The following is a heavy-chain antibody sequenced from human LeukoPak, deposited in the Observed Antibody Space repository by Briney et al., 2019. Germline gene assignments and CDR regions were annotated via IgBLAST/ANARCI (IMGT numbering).Heavy chain of an antibody. Sequence: SETLSLTCAVYGGSFSGYYWSWIRQPPGKGLEWIGEINHSGSTNYNPSLKSRVTISVDTSKNQFSLKLSSVTAADTAVYYCARQGRWYSSSPSYFDYWGQGTLVTVSS. CDR2: INHSGST. D-gene: IGHD6-6*01. CDR1: GGSFSGYY. CDR3: ARQGRWYSSSPSYFDY. J-gene: IGHJ4*02. V-gene: IGHV4-34*01.